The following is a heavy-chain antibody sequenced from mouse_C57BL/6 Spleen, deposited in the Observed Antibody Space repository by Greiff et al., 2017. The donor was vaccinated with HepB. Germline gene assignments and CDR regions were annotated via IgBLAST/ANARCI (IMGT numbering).Heavy chain of an antibody. CDR2: IDPETGGT. CDR3: TREEDDYVAWFAY. V-gene: IGHV1-15*01. J-gene: IGHJ3*01. CDR1: GYTFTDYE. Sequence: VQLQQSGAELVRPGASVTLSCKASGYTFTDYEMHWVKQTPVHGLEWIGAIDPETGGTAYNQKFKGKAILTADKSSSTAYMELRSLTSEDSAVYYCTREEDDYVAWFAYSGQGTLVTVSA. D-gene: IGHD2-4*01.